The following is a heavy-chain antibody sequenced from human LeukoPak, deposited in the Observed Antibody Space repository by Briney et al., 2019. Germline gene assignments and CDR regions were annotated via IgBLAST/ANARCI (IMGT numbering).Heavy chain of an antibody. Sequence: ASVKVSCKASGYTLTSYGISWVRQAPGQGLEWMGWISAYNGNTNYAQKLQGRVTMTTDTSTSTAYMELRSLRSDDTAVYYCAREVEYILTGRIPTFDYWGQGTLVTVSS. J-gene: IGHJ4*02. CDR1: GYTLTSYG. CDR2: ISAYNGNT. V-gene: IGHV1-18*01. CDR3: AREVEYILTGRIPTFDY. D-gene: IGHD3-9*01.